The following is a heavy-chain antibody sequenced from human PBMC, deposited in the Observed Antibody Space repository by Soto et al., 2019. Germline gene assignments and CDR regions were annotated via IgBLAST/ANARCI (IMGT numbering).Heavy chain of an antibody. V-gene: IGHV1-69*12. CDR2: IIPIFGTA. J-gene: IGHJ6*02. Sequence: QVQLVQSGAEVKKPGSSVKVSCKASGGTFSSYAISWVRQAPGQGLEWMGGIIPIFGTANYAQKFQGRVTITADESTSTAYMELSSLRSENTAVYYCARDPGWELLLGYYYYGMDVWGQGTTVTVSS. D-gene: IGHD1-26*01. CDR1: GGTFSSYA. CDR3: ARDPGWELLLGYYYYGMDV.